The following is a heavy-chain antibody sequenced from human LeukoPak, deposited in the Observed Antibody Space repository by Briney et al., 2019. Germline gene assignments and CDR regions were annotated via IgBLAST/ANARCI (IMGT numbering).Heavy chain of an antibody. CDR2: IYHSGST. V-gene: IGHV4-4*02. CDR1: GGSISSSNW. Sequence: PSGTLSLTCAVSGGSISSSNWWSWVRQPPGKGLEWIGEIYHSGSTNYNPSLKSRVTISVDKSKNQFSLKLSSVTAADTAVYYCARAERFLWRGGPYYFDYWGQGTLVTVSS. CDR3: ARAERFLWRGGPYYFDY. D-gene: IGHD3-3*01. J-gene: IGHJ4*02.